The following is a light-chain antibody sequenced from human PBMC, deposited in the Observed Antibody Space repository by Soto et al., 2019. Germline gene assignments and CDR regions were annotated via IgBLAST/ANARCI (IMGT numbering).Light chain of an antibody. CDR1: QDISNY. CDR3: QKYNSLPFT. Sequence: DIQMTQSPSSLSASVGDTVTITCRASQDISNYLAWIQQKPGEAPKLLIYGPSTLESGVPSRFSVGKSGTDFTLTVIGLRPEDVAIYYCQKYNSLPFTFGPGTKV. CDR2: GPS. J-gene: IGKJ3*01. V-gene: IGKV1-27*01.